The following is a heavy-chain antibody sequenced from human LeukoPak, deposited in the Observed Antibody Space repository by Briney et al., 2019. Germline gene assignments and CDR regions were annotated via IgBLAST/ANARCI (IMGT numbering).Heavy chain of an antibody. CDR3: ARDWGSSGWYNWFDP. Sequence: GGSLRLSCGVSGFSIGNHGMHWIRQAPDKGLEWVAMISHDGGAKYYGDSVKGRLTISRDNSDNTLYLQMNSLRVEDTAVYYCARDWGSSGWYNWFDPWGQGVLVTVSS. J-gene: IGHJ5*02. D-gene: IGHD3-16*01. CDR1: GFSIGNHG. CDR2: ISHDGGAK. V-gene: IGHV3-30*03.